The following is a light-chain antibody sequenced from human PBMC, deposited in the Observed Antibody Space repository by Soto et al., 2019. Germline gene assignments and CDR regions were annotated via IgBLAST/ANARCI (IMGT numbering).Light chain of an antibody. CDR1: QSINRY. V-gene: IGKV1-39*01. CDR3: QQSYT. Sequence: DIQMTQSPSSLSASVGDRVTITCRASQSINRYLNWYQQKPGKAPKLLIYAASSLQSGVPSRFSGSGSGTDYTLTISSLQPEDFTTYYCQQSYTFGGGTKVEIK. CDR2: AAS. J-gene: IGKJ4*01.